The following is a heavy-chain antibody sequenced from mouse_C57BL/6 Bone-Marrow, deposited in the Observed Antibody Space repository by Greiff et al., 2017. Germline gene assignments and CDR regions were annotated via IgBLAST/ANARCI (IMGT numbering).Heavy chain of an antibody. CDR3: ARGHYYGSDYYAMDY. Sequence: VKVVESGPGLVAPSQSLSITCTVSGFSLTSYAISWVRQPPGKGLEWLGVIWTGGGTNYNSALKSRLSISKDNSKSQVFLKMNSLQTDDTARYYCARGHYYGSDYYAMDYWGQGTSVTVSS. CDR1: GFSLTSYA. CDR2: IWTGGGT. J-gene: IGHJ4*01. V-gene: IGHV2-9-1*01. D-gene: IGHD1-1*01.